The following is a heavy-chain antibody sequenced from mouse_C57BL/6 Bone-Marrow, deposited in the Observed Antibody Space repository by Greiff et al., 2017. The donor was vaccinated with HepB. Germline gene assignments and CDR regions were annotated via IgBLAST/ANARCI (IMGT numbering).Heavy chain of an antibody. CDR2: ISYDGSN. CDR3: ARVEDYGSTPYAMDY. D-gene: IGHD1-1*01. V-gene: IGHV3-6*01. Sequence: EVQLVESGPGLVKPSQSLSLTCSVTGYSITSGYYWNWIRQFPGNKLEWMGYISYDGSNNYNPSLKNRISITRDTSKNQFFLKLNSVTTEDTATYYGARVEDYGSTPYAMDYWGQGTSVTVSS. J-gene: IGHJ4*01. CDR1: GYSITSGYY.